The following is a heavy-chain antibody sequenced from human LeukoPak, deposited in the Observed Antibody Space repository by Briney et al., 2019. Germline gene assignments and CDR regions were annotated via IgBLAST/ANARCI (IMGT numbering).Heavy chain of an antibody. D-gene: IGHD5-24*01. Sequence: SETLSLTCTVSGVSISSSSYYWGWIRQPPGKGLEWIGSIYYSGSTYYNPSLKSRVTISVDTSKNQFSLKLSSVTAADTAVYYCARGARAGYNLEPFDYWGQGTLVTVSS. CDR2: IYYSGST. V-gene: IGHV4-39*01. CDR1: GVSISSSSYY. J-gene: IGHJ4*02. CDR3: ARGARAGYNLEPFDY.